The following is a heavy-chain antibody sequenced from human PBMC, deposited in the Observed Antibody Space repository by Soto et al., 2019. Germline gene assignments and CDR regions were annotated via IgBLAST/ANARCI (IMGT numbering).Heavy chain of an antibody. CDR2: ISYDGSNK. Sequence: PGGSLRLSCAASGFTFSSYAMHWVRQAPGKGLEWVAVISYDGSNKYYADSVKGRFTISRDNSKNTLYLQMNSLRAEDTAVYYCTRDLTVTYYYYYGMDVWGQGTTVTVS. CDR3: TRDLTVTYYYYYGMDV. V-gene: IGHV3-30-3*01. CDR1: GFTFSSYA. J-gene: IGHJ6*02. D-gene: IGHD4-17*01.